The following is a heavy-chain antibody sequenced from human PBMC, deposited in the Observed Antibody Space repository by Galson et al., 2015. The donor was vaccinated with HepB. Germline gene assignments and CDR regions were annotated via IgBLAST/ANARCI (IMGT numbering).Heavy chain of an antibody. CDR2: INAGNGDT. D-gene: IGHD3-16*01. CDR3: ARGGGLYEVND. J-gene: IGHJ4*02. V-gene: IGHV1-3*01. CDR1: GYIFTTYG. Sequence: SVKVSCKASGYIFTTYGIHWVRQAPGQRLEWTGWINAGNGDTKYSQKFQGRVTISRDTSANTAYMELSSLRSEDTAAYYCARGGGLYEVNDWGQGTLVTVSS.